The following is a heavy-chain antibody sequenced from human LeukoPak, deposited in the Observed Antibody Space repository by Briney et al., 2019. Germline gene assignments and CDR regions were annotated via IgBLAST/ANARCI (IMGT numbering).Heavy chain of an antibody. CDR3: ARGGTVRNGMDV. CDR2: IYYSGST. CDR1: GGSFSGYY. Sequence: SETLSLTCAVYGGSFSGYYWSWIRQPPGKGLEWIGYIYYSGSTNYNPSLKSRVTISVDTSRNQFSLKLSSVTAADTAVYYCARGGTVRNGMDVWGQGSTVTVSS. V-gene: IGHV4-59*01. J-gene: IGHJ6*02. D-gene: IGHD1-26*01.